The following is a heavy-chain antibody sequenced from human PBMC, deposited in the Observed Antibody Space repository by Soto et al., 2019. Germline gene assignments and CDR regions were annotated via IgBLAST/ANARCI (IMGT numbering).Heavy chain of an antibody. CDR1: GVSVSSVGSS. CDR3: ARDYFDSSDYTTNWFDP. CDR2: ISHSGTP. V-gene: IGHV4-30-2*01. Sequence: SETLSLTCGVSGVSVSSVGSSWSWIRQPPGKGLQWVGYISHSGTPYYNPSLKPRVTIFVDTSKNQFSLKLTSVTAADTALYYCARDYFDSSDYTTNWFDPWGQGTLVTVSS. J-gene: IGHJ5*02. D-gene: IGHD3-22*01.